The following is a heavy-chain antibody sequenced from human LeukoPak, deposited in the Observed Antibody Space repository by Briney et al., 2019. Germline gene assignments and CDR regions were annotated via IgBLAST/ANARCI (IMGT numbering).Heavy chain of an antibody. CDR3: ARGSTSTNSRGYFDY. D-gene: IGHD4-23*01. CDR2: ISSSSPII. V-gene: IGHV3-48*02. J-gene: IGHJ4*02. Sequence: PGGSPRLSCAASGFTFSSYSMNWVRQAPGKGLEWVSYISSSSPIIHYADSVKGRFTISRDNAKNSLYLQVNSLRDEDTAVYYCARGSTSTNSRGYFDYWGQGALVTVSS. CDR1: GFTFSSYS.